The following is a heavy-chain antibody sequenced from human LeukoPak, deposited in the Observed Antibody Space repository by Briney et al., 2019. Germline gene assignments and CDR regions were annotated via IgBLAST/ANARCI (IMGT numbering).Heavy chain of an antibody. CDR3: NTDLAGYYYDSSAFDI. J-gene: IGHJ3*02. V-gene: IGHV3-15*01. CDR1: GFTFSNAW. D-gene: IGHD3-22*01. CDR2: IKSKTDGGTT. Sequence: GGSLRLSCAASGFTFSNAWMSWVRQAPGKGLEWVGRIKSKTDGGTTDYAAHVKGRITISRDDSKNTLYLQMNSLKTEDTAVYYCNTDLAGYYYDSSAFDIWGQGTMVTVSS.